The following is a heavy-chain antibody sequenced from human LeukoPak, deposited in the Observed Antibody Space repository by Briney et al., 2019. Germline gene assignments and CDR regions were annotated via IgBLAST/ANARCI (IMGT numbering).Heavy chain of an antibody. Sequence: SETLSLTCTVSGDSISSSSYYWGWIRQPPGKGLEWIGSIYYTGSTYYNPSLKSRVTISIDTSKNQFSLKLSSVTAADTAVYYCARERTLGGDSGYNFYYFDYWGQGTLVTVSS. V-gene: IGHV4-39*02. CDR3: ARERTLGGDSGYNFYYFDY. CDR1: GDSISSSSYY. J-gene: IGHJ4*02. D-gene: IGHD5-12*01. CDR2: IYYTGST.